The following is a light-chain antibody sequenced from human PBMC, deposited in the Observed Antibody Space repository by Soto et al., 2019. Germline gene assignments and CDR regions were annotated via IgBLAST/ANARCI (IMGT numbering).Light chain of an antibody. J-gene: IGKJ2*01. V-gene: IGKV1-5*03. CDR3: QQYNDFQYT. Sequence: DIQMTQSPSTLSASVGDGVTITCRASQSIGSWLAWYHQKPGKAPKLLIYKATNLQSGVPSRFSRSGSGTAFSLTISSLQPVDPATYYCQQYNDFQYTFGQGTKLEI. CDR1: QSIGSW. CDR2: KAT.